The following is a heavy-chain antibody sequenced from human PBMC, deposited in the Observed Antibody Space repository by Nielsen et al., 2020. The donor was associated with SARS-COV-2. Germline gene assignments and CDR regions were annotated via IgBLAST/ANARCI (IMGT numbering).Heavy chain of an antibody. CDR1: GFTFSSYA. D-gene: IGHD3-10*01. J-gene: IGHJ4*02. Sequence: GESLKISCAASGFTFSSYAMSWVRQAPGKGLEWVSAISGSGGSTYYADSVKGRFTISRDNSKNTLYLQMNSLRAEDTAVYYCARGGGITYALDYWGQGTLVTVSS. CDR3: ARGGGITYALDY. V-gene: IGHV3-23*01. CDR2: ISGSGGST.